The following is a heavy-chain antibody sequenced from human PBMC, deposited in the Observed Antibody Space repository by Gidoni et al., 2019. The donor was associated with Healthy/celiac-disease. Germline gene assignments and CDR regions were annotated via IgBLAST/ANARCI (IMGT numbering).Heavy chain of an antibody. CDR2: SRSSSRYI. CDR1: GFTFRSYS. Sequence: EVQLVESGGGLVKPGGSLRLSCAASGFTFRSYSMHWVRRAPGKGLEWVSSSRSSSRYIYYADSVKGRFTISRDNAKNSLYLQMNSLRAEDTAVYYCARATDPGYDFWSGYYTGGTPFDYWGQGTLVTVSS. V-gene: IGHV3-21*01. D-gene: IGHD3-3*01. J-gene: IGHJ4*02. CDR3: ARATDPGYDFWSGYYTGGTPFDY.